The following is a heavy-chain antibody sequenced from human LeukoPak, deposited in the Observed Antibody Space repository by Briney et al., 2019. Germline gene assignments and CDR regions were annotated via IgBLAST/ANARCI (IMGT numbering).Heavy chain of an antibody. D-gene: IGHD3-22*01. CDR2: INHSGST. CDR1: GGSFSGYY. CDR3: ARFVGYDSSGYPRYYFDY. Sequence: SETLSLTCAVYGGSFSGYYWSWIRQPPGKGLEWIGEINHSGSTNYNPSLKSRVTISVDTSKNQFSLKLSSVTAADTAVYYCARFVGYDSSGYPRYYFDYWGQGTLVTVSS. V-gene: IGHV4-34*01. J-gene: IGHJ4*02.